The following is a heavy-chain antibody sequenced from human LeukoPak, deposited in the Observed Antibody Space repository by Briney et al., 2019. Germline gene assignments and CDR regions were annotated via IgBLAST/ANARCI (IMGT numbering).Heavy chain of an antibody. CDR1: GGTFSSYA. J-gene: IGHJ6*02. Sequence: SVKVSCKASGGTFSSYAISWVRQAPGQGLEWMGGIIPIFGTANYAQKFQGRITITADESTSTAYMELSSLRSEDTAVYYCARGRDYDSSGYYYLHYYGMDVWGQGTTVTVSS. CDR2: IIPIFGTA. CDR3: ARGRDYDSSGYYYLHYYGMDV. V-gene: IGHV1-69*01. D-gene: IGHD3-22*01.